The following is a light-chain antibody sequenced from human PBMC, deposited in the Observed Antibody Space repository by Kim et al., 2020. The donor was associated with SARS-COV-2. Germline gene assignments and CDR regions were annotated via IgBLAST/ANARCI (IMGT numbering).Light chain of an antibody. Sequence: SPGKRATPACRASQSVSSNLAWYQQKPGQAPRLLIYGASTRATGIPARFSGSGSGTEFTLTISSLQSEDFAVYYCQQYNNWPPWTFGQGTKVDIK. J-gene: IGKJ1*01. CDR3: QQYNNWPPWT. V-gene: IGKV3-15*01. CDR2: GAS. CDR1: QSVSSN.